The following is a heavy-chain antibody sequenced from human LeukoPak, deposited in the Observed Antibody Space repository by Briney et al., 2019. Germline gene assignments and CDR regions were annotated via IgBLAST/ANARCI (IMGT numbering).Heavy chain of an antibody. CDR1: GGCVLNCCLL. CDR2: HSYWGRT. V-gene: IGHV4-39*01. D-gene: IGHD2-15*01. Sequence: SLTHPLTYMVCGGCVLNCCLLWVWLRAPPGKGRVWFGSHSYWGRTNYYPSLKSRVTISVDTSKNPVSLKLSSVTAADTAVYYCARQLCSGGSCYSRRTHNSFDYWGQGTLVTVSS. J-gene: IGHJ4*02. CDR3: ARQLCSGGSCYSRRTHNSFDY.